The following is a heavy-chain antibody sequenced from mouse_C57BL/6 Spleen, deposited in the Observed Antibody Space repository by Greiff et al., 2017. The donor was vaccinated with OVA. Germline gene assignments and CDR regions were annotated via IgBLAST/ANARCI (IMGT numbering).Heavy chain of an antibody. CDR3: ASPYYGSHYWYFDV. CDR2: IWSGGST. Sequence: QVQLQQSGPGLVQPSQSLSITCTVSGFSLTSYGVHWVRQSPGKGLEWLGVIWSGGSTDYNAAFISRLSISKDNSKSQVFFKMNSLEADDTAIYYCASPYYGSHYWYFDVWGTGTTVTVSS. V-gene: IGHV2-2*01. J-gene: IGHJ1*03. CDR1: GFSLTSYG. D-gene: IGHD1-1*01.